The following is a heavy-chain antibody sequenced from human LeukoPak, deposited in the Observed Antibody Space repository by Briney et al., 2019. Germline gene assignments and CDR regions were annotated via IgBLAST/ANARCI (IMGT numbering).Heavy chain of an antibody. V-gene: IGHV1-8*03. J-gene: IGHJ4*02. Sequence: ASVAVSCKASGYTFTGYDINWVRQATGQGLERMGWMNPNSGNTGYAQKFQGRVTITRNTSISTAYMELSSLRSEDTAVYYCARGRTDRFTIFGVVIIREDYFDYWGQGTLVTVSS. CDR3: ARGRTDRFTIFGVVIIREDYFDY. CDR1: GYTFTGYD. D-gene: IGHD3-3*01. CDR2: MNPNSGNT.